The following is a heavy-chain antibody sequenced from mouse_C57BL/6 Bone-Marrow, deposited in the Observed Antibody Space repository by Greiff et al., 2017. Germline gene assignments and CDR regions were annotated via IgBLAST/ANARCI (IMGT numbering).Heavy chain of an antibody. J-gene: IGHJ4*01. Sequence: QVHVKQSGAELARPGASVKLSCKASGYTFTSYGISWVKQRTGQGFEWIGEIYPRSGNTYYNEKFKGKATLTADKSSSTAYMELRSLTSEDSAVYFCARQRLRKRGYAMDYWGQGTSVTVSS. CDR2: IYPRSGNT. V-gene: IGHV1-81*01. CDR3: ARQRLRKRGYAMDY. CDR1: GYTFTSYG. D-gene: IGHD1-1*01.